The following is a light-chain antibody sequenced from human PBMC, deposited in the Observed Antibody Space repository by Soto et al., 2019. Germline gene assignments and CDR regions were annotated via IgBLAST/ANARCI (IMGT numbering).Light chain of an antibody. Sequence: EVELTQSPATLSLSPGETATLSCRASQTIDKFLAWYQQRPGQPPRLLIFDSSNRATGVPVRFSGSGSGTVFTLTIGSLEPEDSAVYYCQQRSNWPPTFGGGTKVEIK. J-gene: IGKJ4*01. CDR3: QQRSNWPPT. CDR1: QTIDKF. V-gene: IGKV3-11*01. CDR2: DSS.